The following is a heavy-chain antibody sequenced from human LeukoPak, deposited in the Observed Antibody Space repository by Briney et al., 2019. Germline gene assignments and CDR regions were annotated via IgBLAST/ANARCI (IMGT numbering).Heavy chain of an antibody. J-gene: IGHJ4*02. D-gene: IGHD6-25*01. CDR1: GGSISSYY. Sequence: SETLSLTCTVSGGSISSYYWSWIRQPPGKGLEWIGYIYYSGSTYYNPSLKSRVTISVDTSKNQFSLKLSSVTAADTAVYYCARVRGAGYFDYWGQGTLVTVSS. V-gene: IGHV4-59*08. CDR2: IYYSGST. CDR3: ARVRGAGYFDY.